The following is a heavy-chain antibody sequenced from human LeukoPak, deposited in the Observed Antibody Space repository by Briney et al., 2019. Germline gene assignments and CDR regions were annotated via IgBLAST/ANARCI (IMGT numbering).Heavy chain of an antibody. V-gene: IGHV3-30*02. Sequence: PGGSLRLSCAASGFTFSSYGMHWVRQAPGKGLEWVAFIRYDGSNKYYADSVKGRFTISRDNSKNTLYLQMNSLRAEDTAVYYCAKDRQLLYYFDYWGQGTLVTVSS. D-gene: IGHD2-2*01. J-gene: IGHJ4*02. CDR3: AKDRQLLYYFDY. CDR1: GFTFSSYG. CDR2: IRYDGSNK.